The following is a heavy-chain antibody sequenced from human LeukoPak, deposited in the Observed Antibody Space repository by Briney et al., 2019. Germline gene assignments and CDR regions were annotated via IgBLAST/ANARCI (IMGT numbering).Heavy chain of an antibody. D-gene: IGHD6-13*01. CDR1: GFTVGNNH. V-gene: IGHV3-21*01. CDR3: VWAAAGTYD. CDR2: ISSSSSYI. Sequence: PGGSLRLSCAASGFTVGNNHMNWVRQAPGKGLEWVSSISSSSSYIYYADSVKGRFTISRDNAKNSLYLQMNSLRAEDTAVYYCVWAAAGTYDGGQGTLVTVSS. J-gene: IGHJ4*02.